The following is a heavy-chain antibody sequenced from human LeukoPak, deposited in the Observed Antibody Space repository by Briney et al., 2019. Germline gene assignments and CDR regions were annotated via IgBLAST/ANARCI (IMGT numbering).Heavy chain of an antibody. J-gene: IGHJ6*02. V-gene: IGHV3-23*01. CDR1: GFTFNSYA. CDR3: AKAISSAFYYYGMDV. CDR2: ISGSGDTT. Sequence: PGGSLRLSCAASGFTFNSYAMNWVRQAPGKGLEWVSSISGSGDTTYYADSVKGRVTISRDNFKNTLYLQMNYLRAADTAIYYCAKAISSAFYYYGMDVWGQGTTVSVSS. D-gene: IGHD6-19*01.